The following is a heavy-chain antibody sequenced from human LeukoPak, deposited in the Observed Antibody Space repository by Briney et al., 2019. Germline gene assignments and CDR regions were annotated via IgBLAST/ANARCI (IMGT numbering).Heavy chain of an antibody. CDR1: GFTVSSYA. V-gene: IGHV3-23*01. J-gene: IGHJ4*02. Sequence: GGSLRLSCAASGFTVSSYAMSWVRQAPGKGLEWVSAISGSGGSTYYADSVKGRFTISRDNSKNTLYLQMNSLRAEDTAVYYCAKGGGWTRKIDYWGQGTLVTVSS. CDR2: ISGSGGST. CDR3: AKGGGWTRKIDY. D-gene: IGHD6-19*01.